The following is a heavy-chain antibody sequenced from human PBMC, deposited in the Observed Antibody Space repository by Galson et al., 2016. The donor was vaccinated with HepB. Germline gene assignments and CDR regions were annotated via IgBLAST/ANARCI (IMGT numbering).Heavy chain of an antibody. V-gene: IGHV3-21*01. Sequence: SLRLSCAASGFTFSSYSMNWVRQAPGKGLEWVSSISSSGSFIYYADSVRGRFTISRDNAKNSLYLQMNRLRAGDTAVYYCARGGRYCSGGSCYSDNWGQGTLVTVSS. CDR1: GFTFSSYS. CDR3: ARGGRYCSGGSCYSDN. D-gene: IGHD2-15*01. CDR2: ISSSGSFI. J-gene: IGHJ4*02.